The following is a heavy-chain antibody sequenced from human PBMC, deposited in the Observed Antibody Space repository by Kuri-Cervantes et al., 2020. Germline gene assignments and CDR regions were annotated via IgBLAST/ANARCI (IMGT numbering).Heavy chain of an antibody. V-gene: IGHV3-33*06. J-gene: IGHJ6*02. D-gene: IGHD4/OR15-4a*01. CDR3: TKGSRVGAGANYYYGMDV. CDR2: IWYDGSNK. CDR1: GFTFSSYG. Sequence: GESLKISCAASGFTFSSYGMHWVRQAPGKGLEWVAVIWYDGSNKYYADSVKGRFNISRDNSKNTFYLQMSSLRADDTAIYYCTKGSRVGAGANYYYGMDVWGQGATVTDSS.